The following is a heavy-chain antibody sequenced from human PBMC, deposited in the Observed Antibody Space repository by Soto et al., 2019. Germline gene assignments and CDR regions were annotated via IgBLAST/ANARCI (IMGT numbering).Heavy chain of an antibody. D-gene: IGHD1-26*01. CDR3: ARVKSGDYYVDY. V-gene: IGHV3-64*01. CDR1: GFTFSSYA. J-gene: IGHJ4*02. CDR2: ITSNGGST. Sequence: EVQLVESGGGLVQPGGSLRLSCAASGFTFSSYAMYWVRQAPGKGLEYVSAITSNGGSTYYANSVEGRFTISRDNSKNTLYLQMGSLRAEDMAVYFCARVKSGDYYVDYWGQGTLVTVSS.